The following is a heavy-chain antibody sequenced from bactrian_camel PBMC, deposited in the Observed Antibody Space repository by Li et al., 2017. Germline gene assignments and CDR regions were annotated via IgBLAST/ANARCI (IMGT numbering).Heavy chain of an antibody. V-gene: IGHV3S44*01. Sequence: DVQLVESGGGLVQPGGSLRLSCAASGFTFSNHYMSWVRQAPGSGREAIAAIDSDGRTSYGEAVIGRATISKDFARNTLFLQMNSLKPEDTAMYYCAAATWTTCTIFTMTGVPDEYAYWGQGTQVTVS. CDR3: AAATWTTCTIFTMTGVPDEYAY. J-gene: IGHJ4*01. CDR2: IDSDGRT. D-gene: IGHD4*01. CDR1: GFTFSNHY.